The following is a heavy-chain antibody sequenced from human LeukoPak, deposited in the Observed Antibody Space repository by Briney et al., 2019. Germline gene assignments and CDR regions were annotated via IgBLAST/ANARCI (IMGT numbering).Heavy chain of an antibody. CDR2: IYAGDSDT. V-gene: IGHV5-51*01. Sequence: GESLKISCKGSGYSFTNYWIGWVRQLPGKGLEWMGIIYAGDSDTRYSPSFHGQVTISADKSISTAYLQWSSLKASDTAMYYCARRNYGGSYYFEYWGQGTLVTVSS. CDR3: ARRNYGGSYYFEY. CDR1: GYSFTNYW. J-gene: IGHJ4*02. D-gene: IGHD4-23*01.